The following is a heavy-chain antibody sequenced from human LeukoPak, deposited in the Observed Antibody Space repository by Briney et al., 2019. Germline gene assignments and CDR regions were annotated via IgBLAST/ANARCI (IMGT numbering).Heavy chain of an antibody. CDR2: ISYDGSNK. D-gene: IGHD5-12*01. Sequence: PGGSLRLSCAASGFTFSSYAMHWVRQAPGKGLEWVAVISYDGSNKYYADSVKGRFTISRDNSKNTLYLQMNSLRAEDTAVYYCARGGGYDSAPVYWGQGTLVTVSS. J-gene: IGHJ4*02. CDR1: GFTFSSYA. CDR3: ARGGGYDSAPVY. V-gene: IGHV3-30*04.